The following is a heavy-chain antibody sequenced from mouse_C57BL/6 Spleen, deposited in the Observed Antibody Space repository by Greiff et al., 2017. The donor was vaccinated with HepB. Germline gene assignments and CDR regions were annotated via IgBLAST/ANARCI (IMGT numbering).Heavy chain of an antibody. CDR1: GYSITSGYY. Sequence: EVKLQESGPGLVKPSQSLSLTCSVTGYSITSGYYWNWIRQFPGNKLEWMGYISYDGSNNYNPSLKNRISITRDTSKNQFFLKLNSVTTEDTATYYCAREIYYYGSRYFDYWGQGTTLTVPS. J-gene: IGHJ2*01. CDR2: ISYDGSN. D-gene: IGHD1-1*01. V-gene: IGHV3-6*01. CDR3: AREIYYYGSRYFDY.